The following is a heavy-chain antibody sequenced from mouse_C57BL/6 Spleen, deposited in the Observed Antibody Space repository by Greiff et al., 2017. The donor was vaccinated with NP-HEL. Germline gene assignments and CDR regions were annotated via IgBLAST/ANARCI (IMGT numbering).Heavy chain of an antibody. D-gene: IGHD1-1*01. V-gene: IGHV1-50*01. CDR1: GYTFTSYW. CDR3: AYYYGSRGHWYFDV. J-gene: IGHJ1*03. CDR2: IDPSDSYT. Sequence: VQLQQPGAELVKPGASVKLSCKASGYTFTSYWMQWVKQRPGQGLEWIGEIDPSDSYTNYNQKFKGKATLTVDTSSSTAYMQLISLTSEDSAVYYCAYYYGSRGHWYFDVWGTGTTVTVSS.